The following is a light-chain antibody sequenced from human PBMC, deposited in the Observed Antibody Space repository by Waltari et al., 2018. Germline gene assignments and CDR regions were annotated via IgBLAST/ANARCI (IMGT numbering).Light chain of an antibody. CDR1: SSDVGGYNY. CDR2: EVS. V-gene: IGLV2-8*01. CDR3: SAYAGSNTYVL. Sequence: QSALTQPPSASGSPGQSVTISCTVTSSDVGGYNYVSWYQQHPGKATKIVICEVSKRPSGVPDRCAGSRSGNTASLAVSGLQAEDEADDYCSAYAGSNTYVLFGGGTKLTVL. J-gene: IGLJ2*01.